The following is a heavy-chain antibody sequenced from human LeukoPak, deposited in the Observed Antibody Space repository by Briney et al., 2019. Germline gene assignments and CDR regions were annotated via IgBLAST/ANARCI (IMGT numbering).Heavy chain of an antibody. CDR2: IKSKGSDETT. Sequence: GSLRLSCAASGFTFSSYAMSWVRQAPGKGLGWIGRIKSKGSDETTDYAAPVQGRITISRDDSKNTLYLQMSNLKTEDTAIYYCSSVKDKASWTLDNWGQGTLVTVSS. D-gene: IGHD2-15*01. CDR1: GFTFSSYA. J-gene: IGHJ4*02. V-gene: IGHV3-15*01. CDR3: SSVKDKASWTLDN.